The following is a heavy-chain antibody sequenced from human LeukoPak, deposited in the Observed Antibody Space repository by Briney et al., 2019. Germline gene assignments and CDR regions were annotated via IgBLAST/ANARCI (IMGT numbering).Heavy chain of an antibody. CDR1: GYTFTGYY. V-gene: IGHV1-2*02. Sequence: GASVKVSCKASGYTFTGYYMHWVRQAPGQGLEWMGWINPNSGGTNYAQKFQGRVTMTRDTSISTAYMELSRLRSDDTAVYYCARDLQQLAYYFPYYYYYYYMDVWGKGTTVTVSS. J-gene: IGHJ6*03. CDR2: INPNSGGT. CDR3: ARDLQQLAYYFPYYYYYYYMDV. D-gene: IGHD6-13*01.